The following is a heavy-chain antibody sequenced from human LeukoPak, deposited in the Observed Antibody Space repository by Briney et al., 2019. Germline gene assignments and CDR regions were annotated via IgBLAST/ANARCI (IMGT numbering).Heavy chain of an antibody. D-gene: IGHD6-19*01. J-gene: IGHJ1*01. CDR3: ARDLDSGGWSHFQH. V-gene: IGHV1-2*02. CDR1: GYTFTGYY. Sequence: GASVKVSCKASGYTFTGYYMHWVRQAPGQGLEWMGWINPNSGGTNYAQKFQGRVTMSRATSISTAYMDLSRLRSDDTAVYYCARDLDSGGWSHFQHWGQGTLVTVSS. CDR2: INPNSGGT.